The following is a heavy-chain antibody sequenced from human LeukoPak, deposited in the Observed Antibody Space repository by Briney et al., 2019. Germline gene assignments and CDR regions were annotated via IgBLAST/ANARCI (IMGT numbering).Heavy chain of an antibody. CDR3: ARELTVTTWYAFDI. CDR2: IYTSGST. V-gene: IGHV4-61*02. CDR1: GGSISSGSYY. Sequence: SETLSLTCTVSGGSISSGSYYWSWIRQSAGKGLEWIGRIYTSGSTNYNPSLKSRVTMSVDTSKNQFSLKLSSVTAADTAVYYCARELTVTTWYAFDIWGQGTMVTVSS. D-gene: IGHD4-17*01. J-gene: IGHJ3*02.